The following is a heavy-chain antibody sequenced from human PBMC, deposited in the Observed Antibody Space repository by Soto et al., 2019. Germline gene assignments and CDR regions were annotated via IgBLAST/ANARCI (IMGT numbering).Heavy chain of an antibody. CDR2: INSDGSRT. Sequence: HPGGSLRLSCSASGFNFSRYWTHWVRQVPGRGLMWVSHINSDGSRTSYADSVKGRFTISRDNAKNTLYLQMNSLRAEDTAVYYCARDLSSCTSARCYSYYYGMDVWGQGTTVTVSS. CDR3: ARDLSSCTSARCYSYYYGMDV. J-gene: IGHJ6*02. CDR1: GFNFSRYW. D-gene: IGHD2-2*01. V-gene: IGHV3-74*01.